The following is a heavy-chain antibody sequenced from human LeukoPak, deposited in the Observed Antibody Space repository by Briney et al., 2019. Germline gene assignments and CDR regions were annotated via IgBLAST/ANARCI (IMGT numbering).Heavy chain of an antibody. J-gene: IGHJ4*02. CDR2: INPNSGGT. CDR3: ARVEYSYGQYYFDY. CDR1: GYTFSKYS. D-gene: IGHD5-18*01. Sequence: ASVKVSCKASGYTFSKYSINWVRQAPGQGLEWMGWINPNSGGTNYAQKFQGRVTMTRDTSISTAYMELSRLRSDDTAVYYCARVEYSYGQYYFDYWGQGTLVTVSS. V-gene: IGHV1-2*02.